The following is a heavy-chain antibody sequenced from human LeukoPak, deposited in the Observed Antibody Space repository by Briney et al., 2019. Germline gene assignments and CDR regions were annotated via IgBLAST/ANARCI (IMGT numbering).Heavy chain of an antibody. Sequence: GGSLRLSCAASGLTFSDYAMSWVRQARGKGLEWVSSIGGDGAGTYYADSVKGRFIISRDNSKSTVFLHMNSLTAEDTALYFCAKDRLPRGAPGRGEHHNWFDPWGQGTLVTVSS. V-gene: IGHV3-23*01. CDR1: GLTFSDYA. CDR3: AKDRLPRGAPGRGEHHNWFDP. J-gene: IGHJ5*02. D-gene: IGHD6-13*01. CDR2: IGGDGAGT.